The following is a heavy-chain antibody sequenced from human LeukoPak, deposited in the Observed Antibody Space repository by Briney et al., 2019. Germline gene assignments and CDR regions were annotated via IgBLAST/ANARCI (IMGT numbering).Heavy chain of an antibody. CDR1: GGSISSGGYS. CDR2: IYHSGST. V-gene: IGHV4-30-2*01. D-gene: IGHD6-13*01. Sequence: SETPSLTCAVSGGSISSGGYSWSWIRQPPGKGLEWIGYIYHSGSTYYNPSLKSRVTISVDRSKNQFSLKLSSVTAADTAVYYCARHRAGALDYWGQGTLVTVSS. J-gene: IGHJ4*02. CDR3: ARHRAGALDY.